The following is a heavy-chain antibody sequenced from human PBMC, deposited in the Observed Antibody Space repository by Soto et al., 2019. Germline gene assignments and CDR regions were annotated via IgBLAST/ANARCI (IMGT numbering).Heavy chain of an antibody. J-gene: IGHJ5*02. D-gene: IGHD2-15*01. V-gene: IGHV4-4*09. CDR2: IYSSGTT. Sequence: PSETLSLTCTVSRGTTIAYYWSWIRQPPGKELEWIGNIYSSGTTSYNPSLKSRVTISINTSKNQFSLELTSVTAADTAVYYCARDHTEYCSGGSCYWFDPWGQGTLVTVSS. CDR1: RGTTIAYY. CDR3: ARDHTEYCSGGSCYWFDP.